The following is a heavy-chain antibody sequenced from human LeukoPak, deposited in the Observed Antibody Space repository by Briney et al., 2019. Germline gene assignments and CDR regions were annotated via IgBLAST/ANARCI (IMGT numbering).Heavy chain of an antibody. V-gene: IGHV3-23*01. D-gene: IGHD4-17*01. CDR1: GFTFSSYA. CDR3: AKESRVTTSGDAFDI. CDR2: IRGSGGST. Sequence: GGSLRLSCAASGFTFSSYAMSWVRRAPGKGLEWVSAIRGSGGSTYYADSVKGRFTVSRDNSKNTLSLQMNSLRAEDTAVYYCAKESRVTTSGDAFDIWGQGTMVSVSS. J-gene: IGHJ3*02.